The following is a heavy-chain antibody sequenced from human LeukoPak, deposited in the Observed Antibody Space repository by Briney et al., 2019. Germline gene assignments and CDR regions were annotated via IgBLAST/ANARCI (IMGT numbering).Heavy chain of an antibody. CDR3: AREVYGSGSYYLDY. CDR2: IIPIFGTA. V-gene: IGHV1-69*06. D-gene: IGHD3-10*01. Sequence: SVKVSCKASGGTFSSYAISWVRQAPGQGLEWMGGIIPIFGTANYAQKFQGRVTITADKSTSTAYMELSSLRSEDTAVYYCAREVYGSGSYYLDYWGQGTPVTVSS. CDR1: GGTFSSYA. J-gene: IGHJ4*02.